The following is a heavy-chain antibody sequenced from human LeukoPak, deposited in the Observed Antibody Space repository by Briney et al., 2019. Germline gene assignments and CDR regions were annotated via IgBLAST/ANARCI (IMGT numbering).Heavy chain of an antibody. CDR3: ASRASIAASNLE. V-gene: IGHV4-31*03. D-gene: IGHD6-6*01. CDR1: GGSISSGGYY. Sequence: PSETLSLTCTVSGGSISSGGYYWSWIRQHPGKGLEWIGYIYYSGSTYYNPSLKSRVTISVDTSKNQFSLKLSSVTAADTAVYYCASRASIAASNLEWGQGTLVTVSS. CDR2: IYYSGST. J-gene: IGHJ4*02.